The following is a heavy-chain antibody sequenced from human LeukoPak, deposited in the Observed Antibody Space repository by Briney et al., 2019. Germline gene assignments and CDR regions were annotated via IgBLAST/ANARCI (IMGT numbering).Heavy chain of an antibody. J-gene: IGHJ4*02. CDR1: GYSFDSQW. CDR2: IYPGDSDT. D-gene: IGHD1-1*01. CDR3: ARHDGSGPFDY. V-gene: IGHV5-51*01. Sequence: GESLKISCKGSGYSFDSQWIGWVRQMPGKGLEWMGIIYPGDSDTKYSPSFGGQVTMSADKSISTAYLQWRSLKASDTAIYYCARHDGSGPFDYWGQGTLVTVSS.